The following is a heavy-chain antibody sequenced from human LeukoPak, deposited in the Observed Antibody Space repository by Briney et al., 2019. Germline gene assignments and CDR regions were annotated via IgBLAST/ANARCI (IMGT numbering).Heavy chain of an antibody. Sequence: PGRCLRLSCAASGYTFSIYAMHCVRQAPAKALVCGTVISYDGSNKYYAESARERYTNSRDNSKNTLYLQMISLRGEDTAVYACASHYDGSSLPDYWGQGTLVTVSS. CDR2: ISYDGSNK. CDR3: ASHYDGSSLPDY. V-gene: IGHV3-30*04. D-gene: IGHD3-22*01. CDR1: GYTFSIYA. J-gene: IGHJ4*02.